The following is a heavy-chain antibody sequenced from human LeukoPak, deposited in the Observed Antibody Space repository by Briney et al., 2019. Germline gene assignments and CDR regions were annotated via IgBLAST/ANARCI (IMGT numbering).Heavy chain of an antibody. CDR1: GGSISSYY. Sequence: SETLSLTCTVSGGSISSYYWSWIRQPPSKGLAWIGYIYYSETTNNNPSLKSRVTISVDTSKNQFSLKLSSVTAADTAVYYCARSGSYAGFFDYWGQGTLVTVSS. CDR3: ARSGSYAGFFDY. J-gene: IGHJ4*02. D-gene: IGHD1-26*01. V-gene: IGHV4-59*01. CDR2: IYYSETT.